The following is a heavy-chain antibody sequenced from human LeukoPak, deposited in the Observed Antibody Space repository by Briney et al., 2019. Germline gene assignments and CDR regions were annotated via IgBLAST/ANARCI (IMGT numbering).Heavy chain of an antibody. CDR3: ARALSGTYGLFQH. Sequence: SETLSLTCGVSGGSISKTNWWTWVRQPPGKGLEWIGYIYYSGSTYYNPSLRSRVTISVDTSKNQFSLNLNSVTAADTAVYYCARALSGTYGLFQHWGQGTLVTVSS. D-gene: IGHD1-26*01. J-gene: IGHJ1*01. CDR2: IYYSGST. V-gene: IGHV4-4*02. CDR1: GGSISKTNW.